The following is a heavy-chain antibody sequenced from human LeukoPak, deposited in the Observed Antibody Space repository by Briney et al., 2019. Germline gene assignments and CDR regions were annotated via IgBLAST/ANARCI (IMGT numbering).Heavy chain of an antibody. CDR3: ARDQSAVAGTGAFDI. Sequence: GGSLRLSCAASGFTFSDYYMSWIRQAPGKGLEWVSYISSSSSYIYYADSVKGRFTISRDNAKNSLYLQMNSLRAEDTAVYYCARDQSAVAGTGAFDIWGQGTMVTVSS. D-gene: IGHD6-19*01. CDR2: ISSSSSYI. V-gene: IGHV3-11*06. CDR1: GFTFSDYY. J-gene: IGHJ3*02.